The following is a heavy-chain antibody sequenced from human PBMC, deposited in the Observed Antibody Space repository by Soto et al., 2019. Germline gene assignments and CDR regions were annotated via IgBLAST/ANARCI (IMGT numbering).Heavy chain of an antibody. J-gene: IGHJ4*02. D-gene: IGHD1-7*01. CDR3: AAVQKWNYAIAY. Sequence: ASVKVSCKASGYTFTSYAMHWVRQAPGQGLEWMGWTSGYNGDTDYARNFQGRVTMTTDTSTTTGYMELRNLQSDDTAVFYCAAVQKWNYAIAYWGQGTLVTVSS. V-gene: IGHV1-18*01. CDR1: GYTFTSYA. CDR2: TSGYNGDT.